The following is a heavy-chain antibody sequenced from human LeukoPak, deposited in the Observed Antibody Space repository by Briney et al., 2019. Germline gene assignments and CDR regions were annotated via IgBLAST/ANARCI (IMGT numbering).Heavy chain of an antibody. V-gene: IGHV1-69*01. CDR2: IIPIFGTA. CDR3: ARSLYYYDSSGYWDY. Sequence: SVKVSCTASGGTFSSYAISWVRQAPGQGLEWMGGIIPIFGTANYAQKFQGRVTITADESTSTAYMELRSLRSEDTAVYYCARSLYYYDSSGYWDYWGQGTLVTVSS. CDR1: GGTFSSYA. D-gene: IGHD3-22*01. J-gene: IGHJ4*02.